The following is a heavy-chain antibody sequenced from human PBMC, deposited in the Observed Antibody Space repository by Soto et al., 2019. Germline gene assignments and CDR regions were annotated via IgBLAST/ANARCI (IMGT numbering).Heavy chain of an antibody. D-gene: IGHD3-16*01. V-gene: IGHV1-18*04. CDR1: GYNFMRYG. CDR3: ARWIIGGYSDWFDP. J-gene: IGHJ5*02. CDR2: INVDNGET. Sequence: QVQLVQSGAEVKKPGASVKVSCKASGYNFMRYGFTWVRQAPGQGLEWMGWINVDNGETKYPQKIQGRVTMTTDTSTSTVYMEVRSLTSDDTAVYYCARWIIGGYSDWFDPWGHGTLVTVSS.